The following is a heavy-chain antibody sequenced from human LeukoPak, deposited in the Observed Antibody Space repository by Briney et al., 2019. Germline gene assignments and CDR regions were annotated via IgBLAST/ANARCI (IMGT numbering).Heavy chain of an antibody. V-gene: IGHV1-2*02. Sequence: ASVKVSCKASGYTFTDYYMHWVRQAPGQGREWMGWINPNSGGTDYAQKFQGRVTMTRDTSISTAYMELSSLTSDDKAIYFCARERRVGDGYNSDRDCWGQGSMVTVSS. J-gene: IGHJ4*02. D-gene: IGHD5-24*01. CDR1: GYTFTDYY. CDR2: INPNSGGT. CDR3: ARERRVGDGYNSDRDC.